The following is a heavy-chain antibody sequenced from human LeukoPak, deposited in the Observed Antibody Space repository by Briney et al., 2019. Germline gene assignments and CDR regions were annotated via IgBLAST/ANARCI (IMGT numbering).Heavy chain of an antibody. D-gene: IGHD3-10*01. CDR1: GGSISGFY. CDR3: ARLGLGDEACWFDP. J-gene: IGHJ5*02. Sequence: PSETLSLTCTVSGGSISGFYWSWIRQPPGRGLEWIGYMDKSGSTTYNPSLKSRVTISVDTSKNQFSLKLSPVTAADTAVYYCARLGLGDEACWFDPWGQGTLVTVSS. CDR2: MDKSGST. V-gene: IGHV4-59*01.